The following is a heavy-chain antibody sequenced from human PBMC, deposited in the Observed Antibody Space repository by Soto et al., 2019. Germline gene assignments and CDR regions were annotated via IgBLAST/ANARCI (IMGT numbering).Heavy chain of an antibody. V-gene: IGHV3-30*18. CDR1: GFAFRSFG. Sequence: QVQLVESGGGVIQPGTSLSLSCGSSGFAFRSFGMSWVRQAPGKGLEWVAVVSYDGNHKYYADSVKGRFTVSRDNAKNMLYLQMNSLRGEDTAVYYCAKDVGQQRVLTYGMDVWGQGTTVTVSS. J-gene: IGHJ6*02. CDR3: AKDVGQQRVLTYGMDV. D-gene: IGHD6-13*01. CDR2: VSYDGNHK.